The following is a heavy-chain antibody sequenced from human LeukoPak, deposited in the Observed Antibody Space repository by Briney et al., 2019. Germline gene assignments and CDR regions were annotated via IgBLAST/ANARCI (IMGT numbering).Heavy chain of an antibody. V-gene: IGHV4-34*01. CDR1: GGPFSVYY. J-gene: IGHJ6*03. Sequence: PSETLSLTRAVYGGPFSVYYWRGIPHPPGRGRVGIGEINHSGSTKYSLSLKIRVTISVDPSKNQFSLKLSSVTAADTAVYYCARVSFFRWASARPSYYYYYMDVWGKGTTVTISS. D-gene: IGHD6-6*01. CDR2: INHSGST. CDR3: ARVSFFRWASARPSYYYYYMDV.